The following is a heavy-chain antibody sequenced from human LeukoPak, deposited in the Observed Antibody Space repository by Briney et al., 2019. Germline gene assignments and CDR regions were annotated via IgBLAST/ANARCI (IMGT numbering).Heavy chain of an antibody. CDR3: AKCPLYGDFCANWFDP. CDR2: MNPNSGNT. V-gene: IGHV1-8*03. J-gene: IGHJ5*02. CDR1: GYTFSNYC. D-gene: IGHD4-17*01. Sequence: ASVKVSCKASGYTFSNYCMHWVRQATGQGLEWMGWMNPNSGNTGYAQKFQGRVTITRNTSISTAYMELSSLRSEDTAVYFCAKCPLYGDFCANWFDPWGQGTLVTVSS.